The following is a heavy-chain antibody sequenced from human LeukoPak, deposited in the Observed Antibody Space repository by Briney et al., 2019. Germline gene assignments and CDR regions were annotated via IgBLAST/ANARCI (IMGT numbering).Heavy chain of an antibody. J-gene: IGHJ4*02. CDR3: ARMFGSGYMGHLGY. CDR1: GNSITTYW. D-gene: IGHD3-22*01. Sequence: GESLKISCQASGNSITTYWIGWVRQKPGKGLEWMGLIYPGDSDTRYSPSLQGQVTISADKSISTAYLQWSSLKASDTAMYYCARMFGSGYMGHLGYWGQGTLVTVSS. CDR2: IYPGDSDT. V-gene: IGHV5-51*01.